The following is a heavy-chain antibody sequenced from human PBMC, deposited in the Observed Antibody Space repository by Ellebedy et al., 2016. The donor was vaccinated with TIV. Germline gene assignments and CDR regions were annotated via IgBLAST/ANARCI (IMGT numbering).Heavy chain of an antibody. V-gene: IGHV4-61*01. D-gene: IGHD5-12*01. CDR1: GGSVSSGSYY. J-gene: IGHJ6*02. CDR3: ARLGGYSGYDYDYYYGMDV. CDR2: IYYSGST. Sequence: GSLRLXCTVSGGSVSSGSYYWSWIRQPPGKGLEWIGYIYYSGSTNYNPSLKSRVTISVDTSKNQFSLKLSSVTAADTAVYYCARLGGYSGYDYDYYYGMDVWGQGTTVTVSS.